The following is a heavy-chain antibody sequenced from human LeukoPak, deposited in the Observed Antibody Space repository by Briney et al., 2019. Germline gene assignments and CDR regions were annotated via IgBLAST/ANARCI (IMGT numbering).Heavy chain of an antibody. CDR1: GFTFSNYW. V-gene: IGHV3-7*01. D-gene: IGHD4-11*01. Sequence: GGSLRLSCAASGFTFSNYWMSWVRQAPGKGLEWVGNIKQDGSEKYYVDSVKGRFTISRDNANNSLFLQMNSLRVDDTAVYYCVRDYTVDNWGQGTLVTVSS. CDR2: IKQDGSEK. J-gene: IGHJ4*02. CDR3: VRDYTVDN.